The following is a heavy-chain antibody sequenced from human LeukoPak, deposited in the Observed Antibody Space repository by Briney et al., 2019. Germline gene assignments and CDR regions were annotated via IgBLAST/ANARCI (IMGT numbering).Heavy chain of an antibody. V-gene: IGHV4-59*08. CDR1: GDSISSHS. J-gene: IGHJ4*02. D-gene: IGHD5-18*01. CDR3: ARQTRYSYGPAFDF. CDR2: IYNSGNT. Sequence: SETLSLTCTVSGDSISSHSWSWIRQPPGKGLEWIGDIYNSGNTNYNPSLKGRVTMSVGTSKNQFSLSLSSVTAADTAVYYCARQTRYSYGPAFDFWGQGALVTVSS.